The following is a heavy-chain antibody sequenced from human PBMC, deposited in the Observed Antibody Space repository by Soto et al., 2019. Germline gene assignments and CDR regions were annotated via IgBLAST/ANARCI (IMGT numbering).Heavy chain of an antibody. CDR3: ARENTQSIRATPFDP. Sequence: QVQLVQSGAEVKKPGSSVKVSCKASGGTFSSYTISWVRQAPGQGLEWMGRIIPILGIANYAQKFQGRVKITADKSTSTAYMELSSLRSEDTAVYYCARENTQSIRATPFDPWGQGTLVTVSS. CDR1: GGTFSSYT. CDR2: IIPILGIA. V-gene: IGHV1-69*08. J-gene: IGHJ5*02.